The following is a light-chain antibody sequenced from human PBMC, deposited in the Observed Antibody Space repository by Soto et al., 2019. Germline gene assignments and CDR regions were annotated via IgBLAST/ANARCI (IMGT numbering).Light chain of an antibody. CDR2: GAS. CDR1: QGIKDY. Sequence: EIVMTQSPATLSVSPGERATLSCRASQGIKDYLAWFQQKPGQAPRLLIYGASTRATAIPARFSGSGSGTEFTLSISSLRSEDFAVYYCQQYNTWPRTFGQGTKVDI. J-gene: IGKJ1*01. V-gene: IGKV3-15*01. CDR3: QQYNTWPRT.